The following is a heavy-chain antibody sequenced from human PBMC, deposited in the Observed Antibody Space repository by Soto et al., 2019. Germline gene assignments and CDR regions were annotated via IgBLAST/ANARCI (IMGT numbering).Heavy chain of an antibody. CDR1: GGSFSSGDYY. CDR2: IYYTGST. J-gene: IGHJ6*02. CDR3: ARIHFGDEPSYYYYGMDV. Sequence: SETLSLTCTVSGGSFSSGDYYWSWVRQPPGKGLEWIGYIYYTGSTFNNPSRKSRVSISIDTSKTQFSLKLSSVTAADTAVYYCARIHFGDEPSYYYYGMDVWGQGTTVTVSS. V-gene: IGHV4-30-4*01. D-gene: IGHD4-17*01.